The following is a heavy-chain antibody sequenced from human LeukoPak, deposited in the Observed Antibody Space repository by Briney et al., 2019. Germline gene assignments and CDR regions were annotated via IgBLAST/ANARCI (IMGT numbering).Heavy chain of an antibody. Sequence: PSETLSLTCTVSGGSISSGSYYWSWIRQPPGKGLEWIGEINHSGSTNYNPSLKSRVTISVDTSKNQFSLKLSSVTAADTAVYYCARGRAAAGKGRYNWFDPWGQGTLVTVSS. CDR1: GGSISSGSYY. V-gene: IGHV4-39*07. D-gene: IGHD6-13*01. CDR2: INHSGST. CDR3: ARGRAAAGKGRYNWFDP. J-gene: IGHJ5*02.